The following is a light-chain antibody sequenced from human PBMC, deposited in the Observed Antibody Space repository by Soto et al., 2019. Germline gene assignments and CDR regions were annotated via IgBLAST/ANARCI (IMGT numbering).Light chain of an antibody. J-gene: IGKJ1*01. CDR1: QSVSSD. CDR2: GAS. CDR3: QQSYNTPQT. Sequence: EIVMTQSPAILSVSPGERATLSCRASQSVSSDLAWYQQKPGQAPRLLIYGASTRATGIPARFSGSGSGTDFTLTITSLQPEDSATYYCQQSYNTPQTFGQGTKVDIK. V-gene: IGKV3-15*01.